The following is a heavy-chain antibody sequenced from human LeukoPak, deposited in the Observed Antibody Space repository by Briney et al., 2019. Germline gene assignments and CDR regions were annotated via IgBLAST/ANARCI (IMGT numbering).Heavy chain of an antibody. J-gene: IGHJ4*01. CDR1: GYTFTSYY. Sequence: ASVKVSCKASGYTFTSYYMHWVRQAPGQGLEWMGIINPSGGSTSYAQKFQGRVTMTRDTSTSTVYTELSSLRSEDTAVYYCASLAAAGNFDYWGHGTLVTVSS. CDR2: INPSGGST. D-gene: IGHD6-13*01. V-gene: IGHV1-46*01. CDR3: ASLAAAGNFDY.